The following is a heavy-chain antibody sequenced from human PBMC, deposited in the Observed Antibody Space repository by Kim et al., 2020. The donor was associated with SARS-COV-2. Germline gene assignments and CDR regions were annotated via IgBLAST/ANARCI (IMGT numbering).Heavy chain of an antibody. CDR2: IYHSGST. CDR1: GGSISSSNW. Sequence: SETLSLTCAVSGGSISSSNWWSWVRQPPGKGLEWIGEIYHSGSTNYNPSLKSRVTISVDKSKNQFSLKLSSVTAADTAVYYCARGQIVVVPAAPGNWFDPWGQGTLVTVSS. J-gene: IGHJ5*02. V-gene: IGHV4-4*02. D-gene: IGHD2-2*01. CDR3: ARGQIVVVPAAPGNWFDP.